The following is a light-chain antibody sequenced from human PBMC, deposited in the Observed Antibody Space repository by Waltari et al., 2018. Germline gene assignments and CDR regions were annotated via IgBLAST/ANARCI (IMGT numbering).Light chain of an antibody. CDR3: SMYMGSGVWV. J-gene: IGLJ3*02. CDR1: TGSVSSTSY. V-gene: IGLV8-61*01. CDR2: KVI. Sequence: QTVVTQEPSLSVSLGGTVTLTCALSTGSVSSTSYPSWSQQTPGQPPPTLVYKVIIRSSGFPDLFSCSILGNTAALTITWAQADDESDYYCSMYMGSGVWVFGGGTKLTVL.